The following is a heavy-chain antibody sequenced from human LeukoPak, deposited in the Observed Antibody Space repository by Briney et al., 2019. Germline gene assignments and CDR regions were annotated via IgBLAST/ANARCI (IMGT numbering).Heavy chain of an antibody. CDR1: GYSFTSYW. CDR2: IYPGESDT. V-gene: IGHV5-51*01. Sequence: GESLKISCKGSGYSFTSYWIGWVRQMPGKGLEWMGIIYPGESDTRYSPSFQGQVTISADKSISTAYLQWSSLKASDTAMYYCARHKYGYKPQMNDAFDIWGQGTMVTVSS. CDR3: ARHKYGYKPQMNDAFDI. D-gene: IGHD5-24*01. J-gene: IGHJ3*02.